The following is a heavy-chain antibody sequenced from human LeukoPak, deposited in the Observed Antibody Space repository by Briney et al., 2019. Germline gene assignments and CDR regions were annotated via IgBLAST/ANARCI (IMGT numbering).Heavy chain of an antibody. J-gene: IGHJ4*02. CDR2: INSDGSST. CDR1: GFTFDNYA. CDR3: ATDKRLLWFGESFDY. D-gene: IGHD3-10*01. Sequence: GRSLRLSCAASGFTFDNYAMHWVRQAPGKGREGVSRINSDGSSTSYADSVKGRFTISRDNAKNTLYLQMNSLRAEDTAVYYCATDKRLLWFGESFDYWGQGTLVTVSS. V-gene: IGHV3-74*01.